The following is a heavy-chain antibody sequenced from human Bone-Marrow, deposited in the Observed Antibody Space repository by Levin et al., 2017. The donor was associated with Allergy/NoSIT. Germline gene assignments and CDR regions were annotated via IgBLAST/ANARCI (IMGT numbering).Heavy chain of an antibody. Sequence: QPGGSLRLSCVVSGFTVRSNFMSWVRQAPGKGLEWVSIIYSGGSTYYADSVKGRFTISRDNSKNTLYLQMDSLRAEDTAVYYCARDAEYSYGYAFDYWGQGTLVTVSS. V-gene: IGHV3-53*01. CDR1: GFTVRSNF. CDR2: IYSGGST. CDR3: ARDAEYSYGYAFDY. J-gene: IGHJ4*02. D-gene: IGHD5-18*01.